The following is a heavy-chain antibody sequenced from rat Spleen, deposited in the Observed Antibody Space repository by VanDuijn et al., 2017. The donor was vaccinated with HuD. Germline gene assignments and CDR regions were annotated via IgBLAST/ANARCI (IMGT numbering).Heavy chain of an antibody. D-gene: IGHD1-2*01. V-gene: IGHV5-29*01. CDR1: GFTFSDYY. Sequence: EVQLVESDGGLVQPGRSLKLSCAASGFTFSDYYMAWVRQAPTKGLEWVATLSYDATAPYYRDSVKGRFTISRDNAKSTLYLQMDSLRSEDTATYYCVRHRDYYNSYVYAFDYWGQGVMVTVSS. CDR3: VRHRDYYNSYVYAFDY. CDR2: LSYDATAP. J-gene: IGHJ2*01.